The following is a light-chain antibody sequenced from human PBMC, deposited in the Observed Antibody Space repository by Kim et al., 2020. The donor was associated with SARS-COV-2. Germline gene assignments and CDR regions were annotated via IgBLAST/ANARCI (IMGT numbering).Light chain of an antibody. J-gene: IGKJ2*01. V-gene: IGKV3-20*01. CDR3: QQYGSSPYT. CDR1: QSVSSSY. CDR2: GAS. Sequence: EIVLTQSPGTLSLSPGERATLSCRACQSVSSSYLAWYQQKPGQAPRLLTYGASSRATGIPDRFSCSGSRTDITLTISRLEPEDFAVYYCQQYGSSPYTFGQGTKLEI.